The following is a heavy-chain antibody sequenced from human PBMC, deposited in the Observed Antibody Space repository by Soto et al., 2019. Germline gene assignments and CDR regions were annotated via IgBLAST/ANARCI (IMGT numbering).Heavy chain of an antibody. CDR1: GFTFSSYS. CDR2: ITSSTSYI. CDR3: ARFGSGYHLDY. V-gene: IGHV3-21*01. D-gene: IGHD2-2*01. Sequence: EVQLVESGGGLVKPGGSLRLSCAASGFTFSSYSMIWVRQAPGKGLEWVSSITSSTSYIYYADSVKGRFTISRDNAKNSLYLLMNSLRAEDTAVYYCARFGSGYHLDYWGQGTLVTVSS. J-gene: IGHJ4*02.